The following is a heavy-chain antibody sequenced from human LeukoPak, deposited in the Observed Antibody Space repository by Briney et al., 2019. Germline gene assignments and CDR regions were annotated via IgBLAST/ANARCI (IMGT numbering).Heavy chain of an antibody. V-gene: IGHV1-8*01. CDR3: ARAPGVPAATNFDY. J-gene: IGHJ4*02. CDR2: MNPNSGNT. D-gene: IGHD2-2*01. CDR1: GYTFTNYG. Sequence: ASVTVSCKASGYTFTNYGINWVRQATGQGLEWMGWMNPNSGNTGYAQKFQGRVTITRNTSISTAYMELSSLRSEDTAVYYCARAPGVPAATNFDYWGQGTLVTVSP.